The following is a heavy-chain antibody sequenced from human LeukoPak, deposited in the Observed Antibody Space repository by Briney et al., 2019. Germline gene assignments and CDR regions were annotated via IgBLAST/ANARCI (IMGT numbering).Heavy chain of an antibody. CDR1: GLTLSSYS. CDR3: ARGLGGGSPGGY. Sequence: GGSLRLSCAASGLTLSSYSMNWVRQAPGKGLEWVSYISSSSSTIYYADSVKGRFTISRDNAKNSLYLQMNSLRAEDTAVYYCARGLGGGSPGGYWGQGTLVTVSS. V-gene: IGHV3-48*04. CDR2: ISSSSSTI. J-gene: IGHJ4*02. D-gene: IGHD2-15*01.